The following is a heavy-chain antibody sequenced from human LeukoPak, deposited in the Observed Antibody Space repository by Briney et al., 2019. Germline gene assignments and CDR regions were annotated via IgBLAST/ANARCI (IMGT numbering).Heavy chain of an antibody. CDR2: INHSGST. CDR3: ARHDYYGSGDP. J-gene: IGHJ5*02. CDR1: GGSFSGYY. V-gene: IGHV4-34*01. D-gene: IGHD3-10*01. Sequence: SETLSLTCAVYGGSFSGYYWSWIRQPPGKGLEWIGEINHSGSTNYNSSLKSRVAISVDTSKNQFSLKLSSVTAADTAVYYCARHDYYGSGDPWGQGTLVTVSS.